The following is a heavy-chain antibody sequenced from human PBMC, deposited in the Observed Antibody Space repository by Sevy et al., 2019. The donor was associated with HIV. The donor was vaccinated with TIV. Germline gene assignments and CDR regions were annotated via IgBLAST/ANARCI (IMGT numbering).Heavy chain of an antibody. CDR1: GGSISSNGFY. Sequence: SETRSLTCTVSGGSISSNGFYWNWIRQHPGKGLEWIGNVYYSGTTYYNPSLKSRVSISVDTSKNQFSLSLRSVTAADTAVYFCARVAPSSSSWYRTTYGMDVWGQGTTVTVSS. V-gene: IGHV4-31*03. J-gene: IGHJ6*02. CDR2: VYYSGTT. D-gene: IGHD6-13*01. CDR3: ARVAPSSSSWYRTTYGMDV.